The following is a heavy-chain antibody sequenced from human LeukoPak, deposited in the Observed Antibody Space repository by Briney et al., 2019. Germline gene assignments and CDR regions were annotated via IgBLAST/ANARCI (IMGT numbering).Heavy chain of an antibody. CDR1: GFTFSTYA. Sequence: GGSLRLSCAASGFTFSTYAMSWVRQAPGKGLEWVSTISDSGANTYYADSVRGRFTISRDNSKNTLYLQKNSLRADDTAIYYCAKSMTLQWRGFFDLWGRGAHVTVSS. CDR2: ISDSGANT. D-gene: IGHD6-19*01. V-gene: IGHV3-23*01. J-gene: IGHJ2*01. CDR3: AKSMTLQWRGFFDL.